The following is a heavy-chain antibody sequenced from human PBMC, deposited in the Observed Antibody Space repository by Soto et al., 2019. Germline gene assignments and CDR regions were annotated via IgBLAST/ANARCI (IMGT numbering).Heavy chain of an antibody. CDR3: AADHWQKNWFDP. CDR2: IVVGSGNT. CDR1: GFTFTSSA. Sequence: ASVKVSCKASGFTFTSSAVQWVRQARGQRLEWIGWIVVGSGNTNYAQKFQERVTITRDMSTSTAYMELSSLRSEDTAVYYCAADHWQKNWFDPWGQGTLVTVSS. D-gene: IGHD1-1*01. V-gene: IGHV1-58*01. J-gene: IGHJ5*02.